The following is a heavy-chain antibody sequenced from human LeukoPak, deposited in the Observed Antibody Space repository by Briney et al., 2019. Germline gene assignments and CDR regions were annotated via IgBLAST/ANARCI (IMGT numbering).Heavy chain of an antibody. D-gene: IGHD1-26*01. CDR2: ISSSSSYT. V-gene: IGHV3-21*01. J-gene: IGHJ4*02. CDR3: ASSLGAPHDY. Sequence: GGSLRLSCAASGFTFSSYSMNWVRQAPGKGLEWVSSISSSSSYTYYADSVKGRFTISRDNAKNSLYLQMNSLRAEDTAVYYCASSLGAPHDYWGQGTLVTVSS. CDR1: GFTFSSYS.